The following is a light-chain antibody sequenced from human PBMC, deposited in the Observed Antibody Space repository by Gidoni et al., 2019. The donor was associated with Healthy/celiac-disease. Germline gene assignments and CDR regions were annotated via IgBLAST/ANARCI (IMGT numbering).Light chain of an antibody. V-gene: IGKV3-11*01. CDR3: QQRSNWPPMYT. CDR2: DAS. J-gene: IGKJ2*01. CDR1: QSVSSY. Sequence: EIVLTQSPATLSLSPGERATLSCRASQSVSSYLAWYQQKPGQAPSLLIYDASNRATGIPARFSGSGSGTDFTLTISSLEPEDFAVYYCQQRSNWPPMYTFGQXTKLEIK.